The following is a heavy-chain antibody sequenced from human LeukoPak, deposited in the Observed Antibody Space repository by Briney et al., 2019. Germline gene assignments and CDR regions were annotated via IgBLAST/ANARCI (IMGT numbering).Heavy chain of an antibody. CDR3: ARGVVRGDHFDY. CDR2: INPKSGGT. J-gene: IGHJ4*02. CDR1: GYTFTDYY. D-gene: IGHD3-10*01. Sequence: ASVKVSCKASGYTFTDYYMHWVRQAPGQGLEWMGWINPKSGGTNIGQKFQGRVTMTRDTSISTAYMELNRLRSDDTAVYYCARGVVRGDHFDYWGQGTLVTVSS. V-gene: IGHV1-2*02.